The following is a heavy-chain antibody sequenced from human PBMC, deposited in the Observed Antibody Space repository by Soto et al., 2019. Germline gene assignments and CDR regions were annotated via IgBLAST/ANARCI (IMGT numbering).Heavy chain of an antibody. J-gene: IGHJ5*02. V-gene: IGHV4-39*01. Sequence: SETLSLTCTVSGGSISSSIYYWGWIRQPPGKGLEWIGSIYYSGSTYYNPPLKSRVTISVDTSKNQFSLKLSSVTAADTAVYYCARHFVVVVADSKTPKQRHWFDPWGQGTLVTVPP. CDR1: GGSISSSIYY. CDR2: IYYSGST. CDR3: ARHFVVVVADSKTPKQRHWFDP. D-gene: IGHD2-15*01.